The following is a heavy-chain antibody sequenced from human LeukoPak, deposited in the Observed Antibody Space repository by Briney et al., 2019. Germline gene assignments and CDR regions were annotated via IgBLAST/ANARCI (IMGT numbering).Heavy chain of an antibody. CDR2: IYTSGST. CDR3: ARVLFGTSDAFDI. Sequence: SQTLSLTCTVSAGSISSGSYYWSWIRQPAGKGLEWIGRIYTSGSTNYNPSLKSRVTISVDTSKNQFSLKLSSVTAADTAVYYCARVLFGTSDAFDIWGQGTMVTVSS. CDR1: AGSISSGSYY. J-gene: IGHJ3*02. D-gene: IGHD6-13*01. V-gene: IGHV4-61*02.